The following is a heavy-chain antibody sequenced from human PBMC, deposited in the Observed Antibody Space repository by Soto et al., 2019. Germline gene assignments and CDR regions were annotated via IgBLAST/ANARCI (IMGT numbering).Heavy chain of an antibody. V-gene: IGHV3-30-3*01. Sequence: QVQLVESGGGVVQPGRSLRLSCAASGFTFSSYAMHWVRQAPGKGLEWVAVISYDGSNKYYADSVKGRFTISRDNSKNTLYLQMNSLRAEDTAVYYCARDSSGWPWGMDVWGQGTTVTVSS. CDR2: ISYDGSNK. CDR3: ARDSSGWPWGMDV. J-gene: IGHJ6*02. D-gene: IGHD6-19*01. CDR1: GFTFSSYA.